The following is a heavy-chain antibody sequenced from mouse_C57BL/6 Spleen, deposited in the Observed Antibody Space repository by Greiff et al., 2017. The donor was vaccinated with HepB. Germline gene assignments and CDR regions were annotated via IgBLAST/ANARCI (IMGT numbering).Heavy chain of an antibody. D-gene: IGHD2-3*01. CDR1: GFTFSSYT. J-gene: IGHJ2*01. V-gene: IGHV5-9*01. CDR2: ISGGGGNT. Sequence: EVQRVESGGGLVKPGGSLKLSCAASGFTFSSYTMSWVRQTPEKRLEWVATISGGGGNTYYPDSVKGRFTISRDNAKNTLYLQMSSLRSEDTALYYCARHDGYYYFDYWGQGTTLTVSS. CDR3: ARHDGYYYFDY.